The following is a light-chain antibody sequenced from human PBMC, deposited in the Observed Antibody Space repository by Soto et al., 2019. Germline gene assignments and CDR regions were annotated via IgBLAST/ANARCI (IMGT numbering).Light chain of an antibody. CDR2: DAF. J-gene: IGKJ5*01. V-gene: IGKV3-11*01. CDR3: QQRRSWPIT. CDR1: QSLNIY. Sequence: EIVLTQSPATLSLSPGERATLSCRASQSLNIYLAWYQQKPGQAPRLLIYDAFNRATGIPARFSGSGSETDFTLTISSLEPEDFAVHYCQQRRSWPITFGQGTRLEIK.